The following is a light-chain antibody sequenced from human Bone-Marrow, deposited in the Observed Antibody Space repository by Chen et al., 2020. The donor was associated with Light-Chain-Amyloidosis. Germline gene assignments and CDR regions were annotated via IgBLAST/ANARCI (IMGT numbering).Light chain of an antibody. J-gene: IGKJ4*01. CDR2: GSS. Sequence: EIVLTQSPGTLSLSPGEGANLSCMASQTISSNYLTWYQQKFGQAPRLLIYGSSSRATGIPDRFTGSGSGTDFTLTINRLEPDDFAMYYCQQYGTSPLTFGGGTKVEIK. CDR3: QQYGTSPLT. CDR1: QTISSNY. V-gene: IGKV3-20*01.